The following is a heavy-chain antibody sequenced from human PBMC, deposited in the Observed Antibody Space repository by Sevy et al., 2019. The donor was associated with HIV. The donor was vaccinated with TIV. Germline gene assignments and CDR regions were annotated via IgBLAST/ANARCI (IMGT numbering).Heavy chain of an antibody. Sequence: GGSLRLSCAASGFRFRDYRMNWVRQAPGKGLEWVSYITSSSTTINYADSVKGRFTIPRDNGRNSLYLQINSLRHEDTAVYYCARDRGRGEVALDLWGQGTLVTVSS. D-gene: IGHD3-10*01. CDR1: GFRFRDYR. J-gene: IGHJ5*02. CDR2: ITSSSTTI. CDR3: ARDRGRGEVALDL. V-gene: IGHV3-48*02.